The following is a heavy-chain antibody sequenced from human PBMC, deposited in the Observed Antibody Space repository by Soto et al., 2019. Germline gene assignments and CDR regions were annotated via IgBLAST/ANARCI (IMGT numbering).Heavy chain of an antibody. J-gene: IGHJ4*02. CDR3: ATESGSTYGYFDY. D-gene: IGHD4-17*01. Sequence: SETLSLTCTVSGGSVTSDEDYWSWIRQSPGKGLEWIGYISNSGCTGYNPSLKTRLSMSVDMSKNQFTLRLTSVTAADTAVYFCATESGSTYGYFDYWGQGTQVTVSS. V-gene: IGHV4-30-4*01. CDR1: GGSVTSDEDY. CDR2: ISNSGCT.